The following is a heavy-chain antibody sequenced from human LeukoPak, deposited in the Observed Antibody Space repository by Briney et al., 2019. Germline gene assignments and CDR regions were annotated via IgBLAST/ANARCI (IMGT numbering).Heavy chain of an antibody. J-gene: IGHJ4*02. CDR3: ATLAQDYYDSSGYF. V-gene: IGHV1-18*01. CDR1: GYPFTTYG. CDR2: ISPYNGNT. D-gene: IGHD3-22*01. Sequence: ASVKVSCKASGYPFTTYGISWLRQAPGQGLEWVGWISPYNGNTDYAQKVQGRVTMTTDTSTSTAHMQLRRLRSDDTAVYYCATLAQDYYDSSGYFWGQGTPLTVSS.